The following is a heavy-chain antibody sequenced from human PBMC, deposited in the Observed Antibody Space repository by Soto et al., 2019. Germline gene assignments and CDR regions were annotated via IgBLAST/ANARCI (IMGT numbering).Heavy chain of an antibody. CDR1: GFNFSTYA. V-gene: IGHV3-23*01. CDR3: AKNGDFWSWGMDV. CDR2: ISSSGDAT. J-gene: IGHJ6*02. Sequence: GSLSLSCAASGFNFSTYARTWVSKTPGKGLEWVSIISSSGDATYYLDSVKGRFTISRDNSRNTLHPQMNSLRAEDAAVYFCAKNGDFWSWGMDVWGQGTTVTVSS. D-gene: IGHD3-3*01.